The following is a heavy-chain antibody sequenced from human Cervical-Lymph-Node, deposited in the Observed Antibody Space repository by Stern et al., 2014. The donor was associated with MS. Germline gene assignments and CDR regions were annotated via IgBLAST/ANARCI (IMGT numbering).Heavy chain of an antibody. CDR2: IVVGSGNT. V-gene: IGHV1-58*01. CDR1: GFTFTSSA. Sequence: QMQLVQSGPEVKKPGTSVKVSCKASGFTFTSSAVQWVRQARGQRLEWIGWIVVGSGNTNYAQKFQERVTITRDMSTSTAYMELSSLRSEDTAVYYCAADGYYYDSSGYSIAFDIWGQGTMVTVSS. J-gene: IGHJ3*02. CDR3: AADGYYYDSSGYSIAFDI. D-gene: IGHD3-22*01.